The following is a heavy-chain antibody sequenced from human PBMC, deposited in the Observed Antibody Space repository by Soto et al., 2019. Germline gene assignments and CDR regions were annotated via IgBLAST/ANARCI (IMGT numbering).Heavy chain of an antibody. J-gene: IGHJ5*02. Sequence: GGSLRLSCAASGFTFRSYAMRWVRQAPGKGLEWVSAISGSGGSTYYADSVKGRFTISRDNSNNTLYLQMNSLRPEDTAVYYFGKDADSSGENWLDPWGQGTLVTVSS. D-gene: IGHD6-19*01. V-gene: IGHV3-23*01. CDR1: GFTFRSYA. CDR2: ISGSGGST. CDR3: GKDADSSGENWLDP.